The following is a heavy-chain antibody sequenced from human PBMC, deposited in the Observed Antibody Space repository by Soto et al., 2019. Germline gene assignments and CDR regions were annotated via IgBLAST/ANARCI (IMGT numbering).Heavy chain of an antibody. V-gene: IGHV3-23*01. CDR2: ISGSGGST. Sequence: PGGSLRLSCAASGFTFSSYAMSWVRQAPGKGLEWVSAISGSGGSTYYADSVKGRFTISRDNYENTLYLQMNSLRAEDTAVYYCAKGAYYDFWSSSVFDPWGQGTLVTVSS. CDR1: GFTFSSYA. D-gene: IGHD3-3*01. J-gene: IGHJ5*02. CDR3: AKGAYYDFWSSSVFDP.